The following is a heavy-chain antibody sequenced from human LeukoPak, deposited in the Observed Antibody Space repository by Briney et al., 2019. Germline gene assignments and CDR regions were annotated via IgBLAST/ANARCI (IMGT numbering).Heavy chain of an antibody. CDR1: DFSFSNYA. Sequence: SLRLSCAASDFSFSNYAMHWVRQAPGKGLEWVAVVTYDGNNKYYADSVKGRFTVSRDNSRNTVNLQMNSLRGEDTAVYYCARAPVRGAVAGVDYWGQGTLVTVSS. CDR3: ARAPVRGAVAGVDY. V-gene: IGHV3-30-3*01. D-gene: IGHD6-19*01. J-gene: IGHJ4*02. CDR2: VTYDGNNK.